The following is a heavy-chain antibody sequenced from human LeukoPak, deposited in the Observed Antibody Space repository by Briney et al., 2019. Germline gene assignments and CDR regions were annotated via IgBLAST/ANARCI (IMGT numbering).Heavy chain of an antibody. V-gene: IGHV4-34*01. J-gene: IGHJ4*02. CDR3: AREFGDEYSSSSGLGY. D-gene: IGHD6-6*01. CDR1: GGSFSGYY. CDR2: INLGGST. Sequence: KPSETLSLTCGVYGGSFSGYYWTWIRQPPGKGLEWIGEINLGGSTNYNPSLKSRVTISVDTSNSLFSRKLNSVPAADTAVYYCAREFGDEYSSSSGLGYWGQGILVTVSS.